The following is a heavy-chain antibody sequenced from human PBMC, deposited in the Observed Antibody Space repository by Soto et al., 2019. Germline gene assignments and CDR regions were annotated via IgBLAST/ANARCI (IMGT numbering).Heavy chain of an antibody. CDR2: IWYEGSNK. CDR3: ARDSEQWLVAGYYYGMDV. V-gene: IGHV3-33*01. Sequence: GGSLRLSFAASGFTFSSYGMHWVRQAPGKGLEGGAVIWYEGSNKYYADSVKGRFTISRDNSKNTLYLQMNSLRAEDTAVYYCARDSEQWLVAGYYYGMDVWGQGTTVTVSS. J-gene: IGHJ6*02. D-gene: IGHD6-19*01. CDR1: GFTFSSYG.